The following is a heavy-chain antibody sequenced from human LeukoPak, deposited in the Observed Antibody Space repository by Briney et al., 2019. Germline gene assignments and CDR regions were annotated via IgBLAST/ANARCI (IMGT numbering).Heavy chain of an antibody. D-gene: IGHD4-23*01. CDR1: YSISSGYY. J-gene: IGHJ4*02. CDR2: IYHSGST. V-gene: IGHV4-38-2*01. Sequence: YSISSGYYXGWSRQPPGKGRXWSGSIYHSGSTYYNPSLKRRVTISVDTYKKQFSMKVSSVTAADTAVYYCARGRLGNYYFDYWGQGTLVTVSS. CDR3: ARGRLGNYYFDY.